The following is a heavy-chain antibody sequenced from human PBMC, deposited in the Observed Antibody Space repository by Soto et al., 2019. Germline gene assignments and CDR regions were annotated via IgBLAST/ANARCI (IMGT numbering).Heavy chain of an antibody. CDR3: AKEHGGGTRMITSYFDY. J-gene: IGHJ4*02. V-gene: IGHV4-59*08. CDR1: GGSISTYY. D-gene: IGHD3-16*01. CDR2: IYYRGNT. Sequence: SETLSLTCTVSGGSISTYYWSWIRQPPGKGLEWIGYIYYRGNTNYNPSFKSRVTISLDTSKNQFSLRLGSVTAADTAVYYCAKEHGGGTRMITSYFDYWGRGTLVTVSS.